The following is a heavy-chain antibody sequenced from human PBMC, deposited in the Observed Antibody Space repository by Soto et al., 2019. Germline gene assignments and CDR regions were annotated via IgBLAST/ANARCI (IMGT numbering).Heavy chain of an antibody. D-gene: IGHD1-26*01. CDR3: AKYKLGATSNLDY. Sequence: EVQLLESGGGLVQPGGSLRLSCAAAGFTFSNYVMTWVRQAPGKGLEWVSRIDGSGGTIYYADSGEGRFTISRDNSKNTLYLQMNSLRAEDTAVYYCAKYKLGATSNLDYWGQGTLVTVSS. J-gene: IGHJ4*02. CDR2: IDGSGGTI. CDR1: GFTFSNYV. V-gene: IGHV3-23*01.